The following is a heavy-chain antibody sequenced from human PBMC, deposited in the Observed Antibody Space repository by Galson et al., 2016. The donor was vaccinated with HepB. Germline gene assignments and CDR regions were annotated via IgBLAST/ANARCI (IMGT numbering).Heavy chain of an antibody. D-gene: IGHD2-21*02. J-gene: IGHJ5*02. CDR1: GFTATDYN. V-gene: IGHV3-69-1*01. CDR2: ITTWDIT. Sequence: SLRLPCAASGFTATDYNMNWLRQVPGRGLEWISTITTWDITHYADSVKGRFTMSRDRDRNSVVLQMTGLRVDDTAVYYCAGCVTFSQCSWFRPWGQGTLVSVSS. CDR3: AGCVTFSQCSWFRP.